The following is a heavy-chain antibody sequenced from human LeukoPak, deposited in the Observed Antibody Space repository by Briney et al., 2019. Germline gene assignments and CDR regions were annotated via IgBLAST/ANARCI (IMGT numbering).Heavy chain of an antibody. J-gene: IGHJ4*02. Sequence: ASVKVSCKASGYTFSGHYIHWVRQAPGQGLEWMAWINPISGGTNYAQNFQGRVTLTRDTSITTAYMELRSLKSGDTAVYYCAREASLPYCHTTSCPLDSWGQGTLCTVSS. V-gene: IGHV1-2*02. CDR1: GYTFSGHY. CDR2: INPISGGT. CDR3: AREASLPYCHTTSCPLDS. D-gene: IGHD2-2*01.